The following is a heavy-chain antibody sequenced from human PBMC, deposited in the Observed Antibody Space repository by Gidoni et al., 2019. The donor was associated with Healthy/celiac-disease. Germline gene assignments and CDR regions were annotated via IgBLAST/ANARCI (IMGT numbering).Heavy chain of an antibody. Sequence: EVQLLESGGGLVQPGGSLSPSCAASGLTFSCHAMSWVRQAPGKGLEWVSAISGSGGSTYYADSVKGRFTISRDNSKNTLYLQMNSLRAEDTAVYYCAKDFYYDSSGYPVVWGQGTLVTVSS. CDR1: GLTFSCHA. J-gene: IGHJ4*02. CDR2: ISGSGGST. V-gene: IGHV3-23*01. CDR3: AKDFYYDSSGYPVV. D-gene: IGHD3-22*01.